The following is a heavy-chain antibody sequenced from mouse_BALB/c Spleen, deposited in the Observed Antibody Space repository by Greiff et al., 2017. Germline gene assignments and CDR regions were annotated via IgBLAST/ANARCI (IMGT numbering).Heavy chain of an antibody. D-gene: IGHD2-12*01. V-gene: IGHV3-8*02. Sequence: EVKLQESGPSLVKPSQTLSLTCSVTGDSITSGYWNWIRKFPGNKLEYMGYISYSGSTYYNPSLKSRISITRDTYKNQYYLQLNSVTTEDTATYYCARGPNGYYSWYFDVWGAGTTVTVSS. CDR3: ARGPNGYYSWYFDV. CDR2: ISYSGST. CDR1: GDSITSGY. J-gene: IGHJ1*01.